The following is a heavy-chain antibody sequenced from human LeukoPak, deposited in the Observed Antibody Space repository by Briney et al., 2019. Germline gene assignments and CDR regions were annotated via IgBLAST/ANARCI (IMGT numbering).Heavy chain of an antibody. Sequence: GGSLRLSCAASGFTFSGYWMTWVRQAPGKGLEWVANIRQDGSERYYVDSVKGQFTISRDNAKNTLYLQMKSLRAEDTAIYYCARHYAYTFDSWGQGTLVTVSS. J-gene: IGHJ4*02. CDR1: GFTFSGYW. V-gene: IGHV3-7*02. CDR2: IRQDGSER. D-gene: IGHD3-16*01. CDR3: ARHYAYTFDS.